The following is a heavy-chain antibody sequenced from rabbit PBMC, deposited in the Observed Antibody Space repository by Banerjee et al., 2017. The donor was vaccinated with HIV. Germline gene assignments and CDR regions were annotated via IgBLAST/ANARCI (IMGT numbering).Heavy chain of an antibody. CDR1: GIDFSSTYR. V-gene: IGHV1S45*01. D-gene: IGHD8-1*01. CDR2: IYNSIDLT. CDR3: ARHSGSTYYGLDL. J-gene: IGHJ3*01. Sequence: QEQLVESGGGLVQPEGSLTLTCKASGIDFSSTYRICWVRQAPGKGLEWIGCIYNSIDLTYYASWAKGRFTISKTSSTTVTLQMTSLTAADTATYFCARHSGSTYYGLDLRGPGTLVTVS.